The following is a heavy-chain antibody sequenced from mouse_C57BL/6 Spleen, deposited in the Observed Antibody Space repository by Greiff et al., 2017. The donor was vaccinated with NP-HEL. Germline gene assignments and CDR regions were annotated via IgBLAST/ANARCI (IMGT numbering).Heavy chain of an antibody. Sequence: EVQLQQSGPELVKPGASVKIPCKASGYTFTDYNMDWVKQSHGKSLEWIGDINPNNGGTIYNQKFKGKATLTVDKSSSTAYMELSSRRSEDPEDDEGARGGKNGGAMDYWGQGTSVTVSS. CDR3: ARGGKNGGAMDY. CDR2: INPNNGGT. D-gene: IGHD2-1*01. J-gene: IGHJ4*01. CDR1: GYTFTDYN. V-gene: IGHV1-18*01.